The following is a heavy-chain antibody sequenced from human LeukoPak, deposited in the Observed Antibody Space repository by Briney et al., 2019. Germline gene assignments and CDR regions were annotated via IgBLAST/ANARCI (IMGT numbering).Heavy chain of an antibody. J-gene: IGHJ4*02. CDR3: ATGASGSWDF. D-gene: IGHD6-13*01. CDR1: GFTFSRSW. V-gene: IGHV3-7*03. CDR2: ISPDGSTK. Sequence: PGGSLRLSCAASGFTFSRSWMSWVRQPPGNGLEWVANISPDGSTKYHMDSVKGRFTISRDHAKDSLYLEMSRLRDDDTAMYYCATGASGSWDFGGQGTLVTVSS.